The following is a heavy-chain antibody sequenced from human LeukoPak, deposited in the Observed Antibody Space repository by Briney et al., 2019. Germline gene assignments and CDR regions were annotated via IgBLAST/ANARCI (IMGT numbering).Heavy chain of an antibody. V-gene: IGHV3-7*01. CDR2: IKQDGSEK. CDR1: GFSFSSYW. CDR3: ARDLVTRVGDY. Sequence: PGGSLRLSCAASGFSFSSYWMSWVRQAPGKGLEWVANIKQDGSEKYYVDSVKGRFTISRDNAKNSQYLQMNSLRAEDTAVYYCARDLVTRVGDYWGQGTLVTVSS. D-gene: IGHD1-26*01. J-gene: IGHJ4*02.